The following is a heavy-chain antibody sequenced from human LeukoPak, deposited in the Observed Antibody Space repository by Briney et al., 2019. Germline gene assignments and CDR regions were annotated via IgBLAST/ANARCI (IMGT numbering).Heavy chain of an antibody. CDR1: GFTFSSFT. V-gene: IGHV3-48*04. CDR2: ISSSGSTI. Sequence: GGSLRLSCAASGFTFSSFTMNWGRQAPGKGLEWVSYISSSGSTINYADSVRGRFTVSSDNAKNSLYLQMNRLRAENTAVYYFARLYGDEYYYYGMDVWGQGTTVSVSS. D-gene: IGHD4-17*01. CDR3: ARLYGDEYYYYGMDV. J-gene: IGHJ6*02.